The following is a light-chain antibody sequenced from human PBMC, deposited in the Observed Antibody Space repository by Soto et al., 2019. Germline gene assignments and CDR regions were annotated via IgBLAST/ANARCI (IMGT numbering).Light chain of an antibody. J-gene: IGKJ5*01. V-gene: IGKV1-5*03. CDR1: QSISSW. CDR3: QQYLSYPIT. CDR2: KAT. Sequence: DIQMTQSPSTLSASVGDRVTITCRASQSISSWLAWHQQKPGKAPKLFIYKATSLDSGVPSRFNRSGSGTDFTLTIGSLQTGDFATYYCQQYLSYPITFGQGTRLEMK.